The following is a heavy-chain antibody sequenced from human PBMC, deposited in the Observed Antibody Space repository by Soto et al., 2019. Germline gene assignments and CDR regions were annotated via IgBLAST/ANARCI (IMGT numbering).Heavy chain of an antibody. CDR2: INPNSGDT. J-gene: IGHJ6*02. CDR1: GYTFTGYY. D-gene: IGHD6-13*01. V-gene: IGHV1-2*04. CDR3: ARDARPGYSSSWYRYYYGMDV. Sequence: ASVKVSCKASGYTFTGYYMHWVRQAPGQGLEWMGWINPNSGDTNYAQKFQGWVTMTRDTSISTAYMELSRLRSDDTAVYYCARDARPGYSSSWYRYYYGMDVWGQGTTVTVSS.